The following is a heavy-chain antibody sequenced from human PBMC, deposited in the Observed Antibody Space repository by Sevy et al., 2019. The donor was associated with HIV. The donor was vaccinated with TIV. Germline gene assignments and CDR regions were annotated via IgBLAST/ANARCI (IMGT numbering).Heavy chain of an antibody. CDR1: GYTFTSYY. V-gene: IGHV1-46*03. CDR2: INPTGGST. CDR3: ARDHSWNKGTYFDF. D-gene: IGHD1-1*01. J-gene: IGHJ4*02. Sequence: ASVKVSCKASGYTFTSYYMHWVRQAPGQGLEWMGRINPTGGSTSYAQRFQGRVTMTRDTSTSTVYMELSSLRSEDTAVYYCARDHSWNKGTYFDFWGQGTLVTVSS.